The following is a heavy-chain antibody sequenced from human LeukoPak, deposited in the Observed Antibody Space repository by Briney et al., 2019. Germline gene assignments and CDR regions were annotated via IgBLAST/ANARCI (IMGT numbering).Heavy chain of an antibody. V-gene: IGHV3-73*01. D-gene: IGHD3-16*01. CDR2: IRSKANSYAT. CDR3: TRHSGDYDYVWENDY. CDR1: GFTFSGSA. Sequence: GGSLRLSCAASGFTFSGSAMHWVRQASGKGLEWVGRIRSKANSYATAYAASVKGRFTISRDDSKNTAYLQMNSLKTEDTAVYYCTRHSGDYDYVWENDYWGQGTLVTDSS. J-gene: IGHJ4*02.